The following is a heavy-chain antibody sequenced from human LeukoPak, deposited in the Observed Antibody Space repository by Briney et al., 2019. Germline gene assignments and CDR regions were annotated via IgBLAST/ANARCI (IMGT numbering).Heavy chain of an antibody. D-gene: IGHD5-18*01. CDR2: IYYSGST. CDR3: ARVWTAMGFDY. CDR1: GGSFSSYY. V-gene: IGHV4-59*01. Sequence: SETLSLTCAVYGGSFSSYYWSWIRQPPGKGLEWIGYIYYSGSTNYNPSLKSRVAISVDTSKNQFSLKLSSVTAADTAVYYCARVWTAMGFDYWGQGTLVTVSS. J-gene: IGHJ4*02.